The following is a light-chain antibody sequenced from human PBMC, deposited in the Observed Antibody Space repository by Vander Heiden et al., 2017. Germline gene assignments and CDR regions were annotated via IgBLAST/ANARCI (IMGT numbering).Light chain of an antibody. Sequence: DIVMTQSPDSLAVSLGERATINCTSSQSGLYSSNNKNYLAWYQQKPGQPPKLLIYWASTRESGVPDRFSGSGSGTDFTLTISSLQAEDVAVYYCQQYYSNPFTFGPGTKVDIK. CDR2: WAS. CDR1: QSGLYSSNNKNY. V-gene: IGKV4-1*01. J-gene: IGKJ3*01. CDR3: QQYYSNPFT.